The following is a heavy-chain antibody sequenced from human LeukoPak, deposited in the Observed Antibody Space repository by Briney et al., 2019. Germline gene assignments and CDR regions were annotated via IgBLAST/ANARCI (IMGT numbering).Heavy chain of an antibody. Sequence: PGGSLRLSCAASGFTFSSYSMNWVRQAPVRGLEWISYISSGSSTIYYADSVKGRFTISRANAKNSLFLQMNSLRADDTAVYYCARASNSDNWFDYWGQGTLVTVSS. V-gene: IGHV3-48*04. CDR3: ARASNSDNWFDY. CDR2: ISSGSSTI. J-gene: IGHJ4*02. CDR1: GFTFSSYS. D-gene: IGHD1-20*01.